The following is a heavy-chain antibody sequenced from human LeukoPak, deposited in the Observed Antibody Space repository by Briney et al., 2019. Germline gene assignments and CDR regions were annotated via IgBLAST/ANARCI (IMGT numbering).Heavy chain of an antibody. CDR3: ARRRWRAGIAVAGTVDY. CDR1: GGSISSSSYY. D-gene: IGHD6-19*01. J-gene: IGHJ4*02. V-gene: IGHV4-39*01. Sequence: PSETLSLTCTVSGGSISSSSYYWGWIRQPPGKGLEWIGSIYYSGSTYYNSSLKSRVTISVDTSKNQFSLKLSSVTAADTAVYYCARRRWRAGIAVAGTVDYWGQGTLVTVSS. CDR2: IYYSGST.